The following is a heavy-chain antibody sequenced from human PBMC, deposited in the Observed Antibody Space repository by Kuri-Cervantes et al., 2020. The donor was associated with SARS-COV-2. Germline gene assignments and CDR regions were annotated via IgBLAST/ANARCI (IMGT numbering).Heavy chain of an antibody. CDR2: INHSGST. CDR3: ARDKQLYSRNYYYYYYMDV. CDR1: GGSISSSSYY. J-gene: IGHJ6*03. D-gene: IGHD3-16*02. Sequence: GSLRLSCTVSGGSISSSSYYWSWIRQPPGKGLEWIGEINHSGSTNYNPSLKSRVTISVDTSKNQFSLKLSSVTAADTAVYYCARDKQLYSRNYYYYYYMDVWGKGTTVTVSS. V-gene: IGHV4-39*07.